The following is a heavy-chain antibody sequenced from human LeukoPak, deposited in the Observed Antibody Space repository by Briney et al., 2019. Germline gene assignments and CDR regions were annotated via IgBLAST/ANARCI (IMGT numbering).Heavy chain of an antibody. Sequence: SETLSLTCAVSGGSFSGYYWSWIRQPPGKGLEWIGEINHSGSTNYNPSLKSRVTISVDTSKNQFSLKLSSVTAGDTAVYYCARGGGGYYHDYWGQGTLVTVSS. J-gene: IGHJ4*02. D-gene: IGHD3-22*01. CDR1: GGSFSGYY. CDR2: INHSGST. CDR3: ARGGGGYYHDY. V-gene: IGHV4-34*01.